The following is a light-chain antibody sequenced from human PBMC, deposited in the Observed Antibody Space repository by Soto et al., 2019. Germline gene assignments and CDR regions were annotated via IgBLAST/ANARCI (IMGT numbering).Light chain of an antibody. CDR3: MQATQYPTYT. CDR2: KIS. V-gene: IGKV2-24*01. CDR1: QSLLHRDGNTY. J-gene: IGKJ2*01. Sequence: DIVMTQTPLSSPVTLGQPASISCRSSQSLLHRDGNTYLSWLQQRPGQPPRLLIYKISNRLSGXPXRXXGSGAGTDFTLKISRVEADDVGVYYCMQATQYPTYTFGQGTKLEIE.